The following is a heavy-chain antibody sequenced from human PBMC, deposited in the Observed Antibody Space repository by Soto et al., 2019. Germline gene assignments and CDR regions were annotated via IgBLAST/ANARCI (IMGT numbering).Heavy chain of an antibody. CDR3: ARGTDSKNYYGIDV. D-gene: IGHD6-13*01. CDR2: MTNSGSSR. J-gene: IGHJ6*02. CDR1: GFTFSDFY. Sequence: VGSLRLSCAASGFTFSDFYMSWIRQAPGEGLEWISFMTNSGSSRKYADSVKGRFTISRDNAKNSLYLQMNSLRAEDTAVYFCARGTDSKNYYGIDVWGQGTTVTVSS. V-gene: IGHV3-11*01.